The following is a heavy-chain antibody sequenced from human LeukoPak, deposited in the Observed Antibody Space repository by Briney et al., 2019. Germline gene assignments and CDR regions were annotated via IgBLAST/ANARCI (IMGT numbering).Heavy chain of an antibody. CDR2: IIPIFGTA. Sequence: GASVKVSCKASGGTFSSYAISWVRQAPGQGLGWMGRIIPIFGTANYAQKFQGRVTITTDESTSTAYMELSSLRSEDTAVYYCARDTGAAGYCSGGSCYVWGQGTLVTVSS. J-gene: IGHJ4*02. D-gene: IGHD2-15*01. V-gene: IGHV1-69*05. CDR1: GGTFSSYA. CDR3: ARDTGAAGYCSGGSCYV.